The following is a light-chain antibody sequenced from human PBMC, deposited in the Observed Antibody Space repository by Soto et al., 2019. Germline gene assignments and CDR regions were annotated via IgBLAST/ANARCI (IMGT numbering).Light chain of an antibody. V-gene: IGLV2-14*01. J-gene: IGLJ2*01. CDR1: SSDVGGYNY. CDR3: SSYTSTSTLVL. CDR2: GVS. Sequence: QSVLTQPASVSGSPGQSITISCTGTSSDVGGYNYVSWYQQHPGKAPKLMIYGVSDRPSGVSSRFSGSKSDNTASLTISGLQAEDEADYYCSSYTSTSTLVLFGGGTKVTVL.